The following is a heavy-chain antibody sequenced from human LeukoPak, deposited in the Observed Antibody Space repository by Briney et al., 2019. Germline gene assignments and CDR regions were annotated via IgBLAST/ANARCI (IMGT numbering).Heavy chain of an antibody. CDR2: MNPNSGNT. V-gene: IGHV1-8*03. Sequence: GASVKVSCKASGYTFTSYDINWVRQATGQGLEWMGWMNPNSGNTGYAQKFQGRVTITRNTSISTAYMELSSLRSEDTAVYYCARGTRMVRGVIPSPLGYWGQGTLVTVSS. CDR3: ARGTRMVRGVIPSPLGY. D-gene: IGHD3-10*01. CDR1: GYTFTSYD. J-gene: IGHJ4*02.